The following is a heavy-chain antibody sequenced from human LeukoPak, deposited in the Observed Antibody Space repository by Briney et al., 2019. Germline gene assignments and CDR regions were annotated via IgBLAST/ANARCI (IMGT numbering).Heavy chain of an antibody. Sequence: SETLSLTCTVSGGSISSYYWSWIRQPPGKGLEWIGYIYYSGSTNYNPSLKSRVTISVDTSKNQFSLKLSSVTAADTAVYYCARARFGESNFDYWGQGTLVTVSS. D-gene: IGHD3-10*01. CDR2: IYYSGST. V-gene: IGHV4-59*01. CDR3: ARARFGESNFDY. J-gene: IGHJ4*02. CDR1: GGSISSYY.